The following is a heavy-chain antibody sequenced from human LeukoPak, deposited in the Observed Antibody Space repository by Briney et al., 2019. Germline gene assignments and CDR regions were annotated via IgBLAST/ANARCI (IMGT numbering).Heavy chain of an antibody. D-gene: IGHD2-8*01. CDR3: AKCGTNDVYQRMDV. CDR2: ISGSGGST. CDR1: GFTFSSYA. Sequence: GGSLRLSCAASGFTFSSYAMSWVRQAPGKGLEWVSAISGSGGSTYYADSVKGRFTISRDNSKNTLYLQMNSLRAEDTAVYYCAKCGTNDVYQRMDVWGQGTTVTVSS. V-gene: IGHV3-23*01. J-gene: IGHJ6*02.